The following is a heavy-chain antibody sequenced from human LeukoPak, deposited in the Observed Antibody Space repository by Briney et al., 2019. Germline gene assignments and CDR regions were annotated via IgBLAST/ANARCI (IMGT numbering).Heavy chain of an antibody. CDR2: IYSSGRS. Sequence: PSETLSLTCTVSGGSINSYYWSWIRQPPGKGLEWIGHIYSSGRSIHNPSLKSRLTISVDASKNHFSLKLSSVTAADTAVYYCARHGGDFYDSNFDYWGQGTLVTVSS. CDR3: ARHGGDFYDSNFDY. CDR1: GGSINSYY. V-gene: IGHV4-59*08. D-gene: IGHD2/OR15-2a*01. J-gene: IGHJ4*02.